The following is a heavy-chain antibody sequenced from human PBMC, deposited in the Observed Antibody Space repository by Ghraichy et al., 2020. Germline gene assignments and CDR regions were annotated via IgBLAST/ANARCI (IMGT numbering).Heavy chain of an antibody. CDR1: GFIFNSFA. Sequence: GGSLRLSCGASGFIFNSFAMNWVRQAPGKGLEWVSAISGSGGNTYFADSVKGRFSISRDNSESTLYLQMNSLRVEDTAVYYCAKAQPQYYYDSSGIRYGYFDLWGRGTLVTVSS. J-gene: IGHJ2*01. V-gene: IGHV3-23*01. CDR2: ISGSGGNT. D-gene: IGHD3-22*01. CDR3: AKAQPQYYYDSSGIRYGYFDL.